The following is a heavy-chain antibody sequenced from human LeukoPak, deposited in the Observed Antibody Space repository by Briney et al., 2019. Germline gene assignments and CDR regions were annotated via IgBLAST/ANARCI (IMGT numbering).Heavy chain of an antibody. CDR1: GGSISTSSYY. CDR2: IHYRGRI. CDR3: ARNSGNYLGWFDP. V-gene: IGHV4-39*01. Sequence: PSETLSLTCTVSGGSISTSSYYWGWIRQPPAKGLEWIGTIHYRGRIYYNPSLKSRVTISVDTSKNQFSLKMSSVTAADTAMYYCARNSGNYLGWFDPWGQGTLGTGSS. D-gene: IGHD1-26*01. J-gene: IGHJ5*02.